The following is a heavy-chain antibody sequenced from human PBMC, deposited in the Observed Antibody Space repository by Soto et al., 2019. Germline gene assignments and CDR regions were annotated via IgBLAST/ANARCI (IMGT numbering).Heavy chain of an antibody. CDR1: GLTFSSYG. CDR3: ARDGAVGYGMDV. Sequence: GGSLRLSCAASGLTFSSYGMHWVRQAPGKGLEWVAVIWYDGSNEYYADSVKGRFTISRDNSKNTLYLQMNSLRAEDTAVYYCARDGAVGYGMDVWGQGTTVTVSS. CDR2: IWYDGSNE. V-gene: IGHV3-33*08. J-gene: IGHJ6*02.